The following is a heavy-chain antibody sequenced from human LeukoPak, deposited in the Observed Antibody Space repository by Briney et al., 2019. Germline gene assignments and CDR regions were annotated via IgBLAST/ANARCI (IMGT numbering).Heavy chain of an antibody. J-gene: IGHJ4*02. CDR2: IYYSGST. D-gene: IGHD6-13*01. CDR3: ARASLGSSWYGYFDY. V-gene: IGHV4-59*08. CDR1: GGSISSYY. Sequence: PSETLSLTCTVSGGSISSYYWSWIRQPPGKGLEWIGYIYYSGSTNYNPSLKSRVTISVDTSKNQFSLKLSSVTAADTAVYYCARASLGSSWYGYFDYWGQGTLVTVSS.